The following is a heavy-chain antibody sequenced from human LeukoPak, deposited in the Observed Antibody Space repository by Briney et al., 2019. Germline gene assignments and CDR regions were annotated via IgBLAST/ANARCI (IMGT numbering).Heavy chain of an antibody. CDR1: GFTFSNYA. V-gene: IGHV3-23*01. CDR2: ISGSGGST. D-gene: IGHD4-11*01. J-gene: IGHJ6*02. Sequence: GGSLRLSCAASGFTFSNYAMGWVRQAPGKGLEWVSAISGSGGSTYYPDSLKGRFTISRDNSKNTLYLQMNSLRVEDTAMYYCARDYTNSYYYGMDVWGQGTTVTVSS. CDR3: ARDYTNSYYYGMDV.